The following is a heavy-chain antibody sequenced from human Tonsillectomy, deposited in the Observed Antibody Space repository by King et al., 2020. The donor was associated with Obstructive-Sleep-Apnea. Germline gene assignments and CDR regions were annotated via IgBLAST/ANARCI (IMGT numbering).Heavy chain of an antibody. Sequence: VQLVESGGGVVQPGGSLKLSCAASGFTFSSYGMHWVRQAPGKGLEWVAFIRYDGMNKEEEEEGKGRFTISRDNSKNTLYLQMNSLRAEDTAVYYCAKDFWGYCSGGSCYEVVDVWGQGTTVTVSS. D-gene: IGHD2-15*01. CDR2: IRYDGMNK. J-gene: IGHJ6*02. CDR1: GFTFSSYG. CDR3: AKDFWGYCSGGSCYEVVDV. V-gene: IGHV3-30*02.